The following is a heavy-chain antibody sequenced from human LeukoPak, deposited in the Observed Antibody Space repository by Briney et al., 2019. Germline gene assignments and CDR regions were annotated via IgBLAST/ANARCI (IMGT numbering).Heavy chain of an antibody. D-gene: IGHD1/OR15-1a*01. J-gene: IGHJ3*01. Sequence: GASVKVSCKASGYTFTDYYMHWVRQAPGQGLEWVGWINPTSGGTNYAQKFQDRVTMTRDTSNNTSYMELSRLRSDDTAVYYCAREFRTTTWPYDAFDLWGQGTMVTVSS. CDR3: AREFRTTTWPYDAFDL. V-gene: IGHV1-2*02. CDR1: GYTFTDYY. CDR2: INPTSGGT.